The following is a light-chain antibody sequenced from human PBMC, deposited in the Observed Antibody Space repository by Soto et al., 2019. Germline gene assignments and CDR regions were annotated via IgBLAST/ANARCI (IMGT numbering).Light chain of an antibody. V-gene: IGKV1-5*03. CDR3: QQYNGYWT. CDR2: EAS. J-gene: IGKJ1*01. Sequence: DIQMTQSPSTLSASVRDRVTITCRASQSISDSLAWYQQKPGKAPKLLIYEASTLKSGVPSRFSGSRSGTEYTLTISSLQPDDFAIYYCQQYNGYWTFGQGTKVEIK. CDR1: QSISDS.